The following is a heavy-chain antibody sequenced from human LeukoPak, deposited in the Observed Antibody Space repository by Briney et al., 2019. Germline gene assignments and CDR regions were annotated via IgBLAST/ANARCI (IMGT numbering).Heavy chain of an antibody. J-gene: IGHJ6*03. D-gene: IGHD1-26*01. CDR3: ARDPYSGSYGDYYYYYMDV. CDR1: GFTFSTYN. CDR2: ITSSSTYI. Sequence: GESLRLSCAASGFTFSTYNMNWVRQAPGKGLEWVSPITSSSTYIYYADSVKGRFTISRDNAKNSLYLQMNSLRDEDTAVYYCARDPYSGSYGDYYYYYMDVWGKGTTVTISS. V-gene: IGHV3-21*01.